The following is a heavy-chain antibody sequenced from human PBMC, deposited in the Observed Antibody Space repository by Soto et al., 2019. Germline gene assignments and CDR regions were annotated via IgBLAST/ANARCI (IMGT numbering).Heavy chain of an antibody. Sequence: QVQLVQSGTEVKKPGASVKVSCKASGYTFTRFGINWVRQAPGQGLEWMGWISGHNGNTHSAQNFKGRVTVTTDASTRTGLMEMRSLRSADTAVYYCARDFEVGVPVVGGFDYWGQGTLVTVSS. D-gene: IGHD2-21*01. CDR2: ISGHNGNT. CDR3: ARDFEVGVPVVGGFDY. J-gene: IGHJ4*02. CDR1: GYTFTRFG. V-gene: IGHV1-18*01.